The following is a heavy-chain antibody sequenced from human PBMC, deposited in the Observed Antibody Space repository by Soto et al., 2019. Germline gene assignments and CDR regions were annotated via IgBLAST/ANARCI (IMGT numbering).Heavy chain of an antibody. D-gene: IGHD3-10*01. CDR1: GDTFSSYA. CDR3: AREPLSSFAMDV. CDR2: IIPTFGRT. J-gene: IGHJ6*02. Sequence: SVKVSCKASGDTFSSYAISWVRQAPGKGLEWMGKIIPTFGRTNYAQKFQGRLTISADDSTSTAYMELSSLLSEDTAVYYCAREPLSSFAMDVWGQGTTVTVSS. V-gene: IGHV1-69*13.